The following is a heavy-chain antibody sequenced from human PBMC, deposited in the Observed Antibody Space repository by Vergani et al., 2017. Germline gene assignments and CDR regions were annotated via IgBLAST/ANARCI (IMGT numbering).Heavy chain of an antibody. D-gene: IGHD3-10*01. Sequence: EVQLVQSGAEVKKPGESLKISCKGSGYTFTNYWIGWVRQMPGKGLEWMGIIYPGDSNTRYSPSFQGQVTISADKSISTAYLQWNSLKASDTAVYYCARPTTLRGWGYWGQGTLVTVSS. J-gene: IGHJ4*02. CDR3: ARPTTLRGWGY. CDR1: GYTFTNYW. V-gene: IGHV5-51*01. CDR2: IYPGDSNT.